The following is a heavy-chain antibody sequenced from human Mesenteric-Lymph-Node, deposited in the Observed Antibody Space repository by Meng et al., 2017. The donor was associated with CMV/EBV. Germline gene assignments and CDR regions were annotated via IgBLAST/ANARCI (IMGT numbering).Heavy chain of an antibody. D-gene: IGHD5-18*01. CDR3: ARVPGYSYGLFDY. CDR1: GFIVSSKY. J-gene: IGHJ4*02. Sequence: GESLKISCAASGFIVSSKYMSWVRQAPGKGLEWVSVIYTGGGAYHADSVKGRFTISRDNSKNTVYLQMNSLRTDDTAVYYCARVPGYSYGLFDYWGQGTLVTVSS. V-gene: IGHV3-66*02. CDR2: IYTGGGA.